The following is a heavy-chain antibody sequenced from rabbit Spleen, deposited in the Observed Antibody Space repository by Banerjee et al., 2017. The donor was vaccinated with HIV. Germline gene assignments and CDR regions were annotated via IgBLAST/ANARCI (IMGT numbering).Heavy chain of an antibody. CDR3: VREVAARFSL. D-gene: IGHD4-1*01. J-gene: IGHJ4*01. CDR2: IDPIFHIA. CDR1: GFDFSSYG. V-gene: IGHV1S47*01. Sequence: QEQLVESGGGLVQPGGSLKLSCKASGFDFSSYGVSWVRQAPGKGLEWIGYIDPIFHIATYANWVNGRFSISRENTQNTVYLQLSSLTAADTATYFCVREVAARFSLWGPGTLVTVS.